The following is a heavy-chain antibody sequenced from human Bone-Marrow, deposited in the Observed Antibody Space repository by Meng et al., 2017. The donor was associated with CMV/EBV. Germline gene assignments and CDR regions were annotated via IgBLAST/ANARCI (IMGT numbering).Heavy chain of an antibody. CDR1: GFTFSSYA. CDR2: ISYDGSNK. D-gene: IGHD3-22*01. J-gene: IGHJ4*02. V-gene: IGHV3-30*04. Sequence: GGSLRLSCAASGFTFSSYAMHWVRQAPGKGLEWVAVISYDGSNKYYADSVKGRFTISRDNSKNTLYLQMNSLRAEDTAVYYCARETITMIVVVHGAFDIWGQGTLVTVSS. CDR3: ARETITMIVVVHGAFDI.